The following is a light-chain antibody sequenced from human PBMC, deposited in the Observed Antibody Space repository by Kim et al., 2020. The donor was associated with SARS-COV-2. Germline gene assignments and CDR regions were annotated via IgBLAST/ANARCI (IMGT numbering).Light chain of an antibody. Sequence: LGQTVRITCQGDSLRSSYASWYQQKPGQAPVLVIYGKNNRPSGIPDRFSGSSSGNTASLTITGAQAEDEADYYRNSPDCRAHHLCVFRGGTKVSVL. CDR3: NSPDCRAHHLCV. CDR2: GKN. J-gene: IGLJ3*02. V-gene: IGLV3-19*01. CDR1: SLRSSY.